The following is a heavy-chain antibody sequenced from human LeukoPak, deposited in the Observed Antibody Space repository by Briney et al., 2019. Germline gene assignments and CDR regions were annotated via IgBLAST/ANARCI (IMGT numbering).Heavy chain of an antibody. J-gene: IGHJ6*02. CDR1: GYTFTSYD. CDR2: MNPNSGNT. V-gene: IGHV1-8*01. D-gene: IGHD3-22*01. CDR3: ARGEVGGYYYYYYYGMDV. Sequence: GASVKVSCKASGYTFTSYDINWVRQATGQGLEWMGWMNPNSGNTGYAQKLQGRVTMTRNTSISTAYMELSSLRSEDTAVYYCARGEVGGYYYYYYYGMDVWGQGTTVTVSS.